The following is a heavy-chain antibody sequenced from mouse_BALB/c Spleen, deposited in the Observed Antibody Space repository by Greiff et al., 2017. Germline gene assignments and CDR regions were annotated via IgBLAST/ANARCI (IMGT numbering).Heavy chain of an antibody. J-gene: IGHJ4*01. CDR3: TREGVTTVVEGGYAMDY. D-gene: IGHD1-1*01. CDR2: ISSGGSYT. CDR1: GFTFSSYT. Sequence: EVHLVESGGGLVKPGGSLKLSCAASGFTFSSYTMSWVRQTPEKRLEWVATISSGGSYTYYPDSVKGRFTISRDNAKNTLYLQMSSLKSEDTAMYYCTREGVTTVVEGGYAMDYWGQGTSVTVSS. V-gene: IGHV5-6-4*01.